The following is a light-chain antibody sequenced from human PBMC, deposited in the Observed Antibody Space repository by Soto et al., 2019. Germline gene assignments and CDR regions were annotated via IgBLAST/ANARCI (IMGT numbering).Light chain of an antibody. J-gene: IGKJ1*01. V-gene: IGKV1-5*03. CDR2: KAS. CDR3: QQYNSYSAT. Sequence: DIQMTQSPSTLSASVGDRVTITCRASQSISSWLAWYQQKPGKAPKLLTYKASSLESGVPSRFSGSGSGTEFTLTISSLQPYDFATYYCQQYNSYSATFGQGTKVEIK. CDR1: QSISSW.